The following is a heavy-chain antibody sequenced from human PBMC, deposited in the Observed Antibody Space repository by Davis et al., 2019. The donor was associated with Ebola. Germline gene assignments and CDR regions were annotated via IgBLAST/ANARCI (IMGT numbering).Heavy chain of an antibody. CDR1: GFTFSDYY. V-gene: IGHV3-11*01. CDR2: ISSSGSTI. J-gene: IGHJ6*02. CDR3: ARADIVVVPAATPRYYYGMDV. Sequence: PGGSLRLSCAASGFTFSDYYMSWIRQAPGKGLEWVSYISSSGSTIYYADSVKGRFTISRDNAKNSLYLQMNSLRAEDTAVYYCARADIVVVPAATPRYYYGMDVWGQGTTVTVSS. D-gene: IGHD2-2*01.